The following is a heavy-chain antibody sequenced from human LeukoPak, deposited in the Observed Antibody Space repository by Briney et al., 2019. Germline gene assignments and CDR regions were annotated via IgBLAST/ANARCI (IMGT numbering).Heavy chain of an antibody. D-gene: IGHD5-18*01. CDR2: IYYSGST. J-gene: IGHJ4*02. CDR1: GVSISSGGYY. CDR3: ARAGKRGYPTEFDY. Sequence: PSETLSLTCTVSGVSISSGGYYWSWIRQHPGKGLEWIGYIYYSGSTYYNPSLKSRVTISVDTSKNQFSLKLSSVTAADTAVYYCARAGKRGYPTEFDYWGQGTLVTVSS. V-gene: IGHV4-31*03.